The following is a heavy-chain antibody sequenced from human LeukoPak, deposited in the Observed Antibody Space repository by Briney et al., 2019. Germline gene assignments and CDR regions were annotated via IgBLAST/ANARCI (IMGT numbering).Heavy chain of an antibody. CDR2: IYPGDSAT. Sequence: GESLTISCKGSGYSFTSYWIGCVRQMPGKGLEWMGIIYPGDSATRYSPSFQGQVPISADKANSTAYLQWSSLKASDTAMYYCARRSDYGDYVGYWGQGTLVTVSS. J-gene: IGHJ4*02. D-gene: IGHD4-17*01. CDR3: ARRSDYGDYVGY. CDR1: GYSFTSYW. V-gene: IGHV5-51*01.